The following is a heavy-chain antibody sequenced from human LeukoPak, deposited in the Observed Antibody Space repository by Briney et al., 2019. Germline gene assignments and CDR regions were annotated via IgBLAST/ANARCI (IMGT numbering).Heavy chain of an antibody. CDR2: ISSSSSTI. Sequence: GGSLRLSCAASGFTFSSYSMNWVRQAPGKGLEWVSYISSSSSTIYYADSVKGRFTISRDNAKDSLYLQMNSLRAEDTAVYYCARVIHSVGAPILGDAFDIWGQGTMVTVSS. J-gene: IGHJ3*02. D-gene: IGHD1-26*01. CDR1: GFTFSSYS. V-gene: IGHV3-48*01. CDR3: ARVIHSVGAPILGDAFDI.